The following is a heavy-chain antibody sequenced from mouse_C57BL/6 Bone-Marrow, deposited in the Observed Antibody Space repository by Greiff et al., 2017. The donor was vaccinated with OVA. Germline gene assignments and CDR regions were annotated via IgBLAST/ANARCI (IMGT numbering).Heavy chain of an antibody. D-gene: IGHD4-1*01. CDR1: GFNIKDDY. V-gene: IGHV14-4*01. Sequence: VQLQQSGAELVRPGASVKLSCTASGFNIKDDYMHWVKQRPEQGLEWIGWIDPENGDTEYASKFQGKATITADTSSSTAYMELRSLTSEDSAVYYCTRPWENWDDFDYWGQGTTLTVSS. CDR3: TRPWENWDDFDY. CDR2: IDPENGDT. J-gene: IGHJ2*01.